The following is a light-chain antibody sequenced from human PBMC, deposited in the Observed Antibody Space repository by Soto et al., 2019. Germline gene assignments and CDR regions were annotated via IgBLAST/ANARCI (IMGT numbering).Light chain of an antibody. J-gene: IGKJ1*01. CDR1: QSVNSNH. Sequence: EIVLTQSPDTLSLSPGDRATLSCRASQSVNSNHLSWSQQKPGQAPRLLLYGTSTRATGVPDRFSGSGSGTDFTLTISRLEPEDFAVYYCQLYGFSPRWTFGQGTKVDI. V-gene: IGKV3-20*01. CDR2: GTS. CDR3: QLYGFSPRWT.